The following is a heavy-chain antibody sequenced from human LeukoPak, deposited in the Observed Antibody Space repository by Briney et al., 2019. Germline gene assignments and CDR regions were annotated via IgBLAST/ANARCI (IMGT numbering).Heavy chain of an antibody. D-gene: IGHD3-9*01. J-gene: IGHJ4*02. CDR2: IRSSGSTI. CDR3: ARLALRYFDWLSPLDS. Sequence: GGSLRLSCAASGFTFSSYEMNWVRQAPGKGLEWVSYIRSSGSTIYYADSVKGRFTISRDNAKNSLYLQVNSLRAEDTAVYYCARLALRYFDWLSPLDSWGQGTLVTVSS. V-gene: IGHV3-48*03. CDR1: GFTFSSYE.